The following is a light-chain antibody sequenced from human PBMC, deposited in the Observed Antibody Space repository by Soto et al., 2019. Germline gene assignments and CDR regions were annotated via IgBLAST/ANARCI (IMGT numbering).Light chain of an antibody. Sequence: EIVLTQSPGTLSLSPGERATLSCRASQSVSSSSLAWYQQKPGQAPRLLVYGTSSRATGIPDRFSGSGCGTDFTLTISRLEPEDFAVYFCQHFGSSLWTFGQGTKVEIK. CDR1: QSVSSSS. CDR2: GTS. CDR3: QHFGSSLWT. V-gene: IGKV3-20*01. J-gene: IGKJ1*01.